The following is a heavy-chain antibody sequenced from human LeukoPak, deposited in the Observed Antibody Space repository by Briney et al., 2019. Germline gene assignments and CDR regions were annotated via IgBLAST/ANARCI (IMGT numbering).Heavy chain of an antibody. CDR1: GGSISSYY. D-gene: IGHD6-19*01. CDR2: IYYSGST. V-gene: IGHV4-59*01. J-gene: IGHJ5*02. Sequence: SETLSLTCTVSGGSISSYYWSWIRHPPGKGLEWIGYIYYSGSTNYNPSLKSRVTISVDTSKNQFSLKLSSVTAADTAVYYCALDIAVAGRFDTWGQGTLVTVSS. CDR3: ALDIAVAGRFDT.